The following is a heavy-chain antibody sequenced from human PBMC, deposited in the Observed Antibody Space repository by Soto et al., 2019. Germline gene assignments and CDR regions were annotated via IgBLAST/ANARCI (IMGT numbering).Heavy chain of an antibody. CDR3: ARGGPAAGFDL. Sequence: QVQLVQSGAEVKKPGASVKVSCKASGYTFITNDINWVRQAFGQGLEWMGWMKPSTGESGSDADFQGRITMTRDTATSTAYMELSSLKFEHTAVYYCARGGPAAGFDLWGQGSLVTVTS. CDR2: MKPSTGES. V-gene: IGHV1-8*01. CDR1: GYTFITND. J-gene: IGHJ5*02. D-gene: IGHD6-13*01.